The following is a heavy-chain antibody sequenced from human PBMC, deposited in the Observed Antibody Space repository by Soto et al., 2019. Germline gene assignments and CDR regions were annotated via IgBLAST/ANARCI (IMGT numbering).Heavy chain of an antibody. Sequence: QVQLVESGGGVVQPGRSLRLSCAASGFTFSTYGMHWVRQAPGTGLEWVAGIWYDGSNKDYADSVKGRFTISRDNSKNTLYLQIKSLRVEDTGVYYCARAVGPFDYWGQGTLVAVSS. V-gene: IGHV3-33*01. CDR1: GFTFSTYG. J-gene: IGHJ4*02. CDR3: ARAVGPFDY. D-gene: IGHD1-26*01. CDR2: IWYDGSNK.